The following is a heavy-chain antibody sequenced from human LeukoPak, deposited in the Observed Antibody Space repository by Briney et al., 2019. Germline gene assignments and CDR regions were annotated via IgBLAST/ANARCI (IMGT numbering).Heavy chain of an antibody. CDR3: ARDGYSGYDWDLDY. Sequence: SQTLSLTCAISGDXVSSNSAAWNWIRQSPSRGLEWLGRTYFRSKWYNDYAISVKSRITINPDTSKNQFSLQLNSVTPEDTAVYYCARDGYSGYDWDLDYWGQGTLVTVSS. V-gene: IGHV6-1*01. J-gene: IGHJ4*02. CDR2: TYFRSKWYN. CDR1: GDXVSSNSAA. D-gene: IGHD5-12*01.